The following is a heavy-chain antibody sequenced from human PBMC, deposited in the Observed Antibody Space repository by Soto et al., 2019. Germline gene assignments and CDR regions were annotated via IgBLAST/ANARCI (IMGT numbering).Heavy chain of an antibody. D-gene: IGHD4-17*01. J-gene: IGHJ6*02. CDR1: GYSFTSYW. V-gene: IGHV5-10-1*01. CDR2: IDPSDSYT. Sequence: SLKISCKGSGYSFTSYWISWVRQMPGKGLEWMGRIDPSDSYTNYSPSFQGHVTISADKSISTAYLQWSSLKASDTAMYYCARRGTVTTGHYYYGMDVWGQGTTVTVSS. CDR3: ARRGTVTTGHYYYGMDV.